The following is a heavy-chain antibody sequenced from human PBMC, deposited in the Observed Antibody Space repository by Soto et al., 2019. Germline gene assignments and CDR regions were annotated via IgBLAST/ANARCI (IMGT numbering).Heavy chain of an antibody. Sequence: QVHLVQSGAEVKKPGASVKVSCKGSGYDFTTYGITWVRQAPGQGLEWMAWISAHNGNTDYAQKLQGSVNVTRATSTSTAYIELRSLRSDDTAMYYCARGRYGDYWGQGALVTVSS. V-gene: IGHV1-18*01. D-gene: IGHD1-1*01. CDR3: ARGRYGDY. CDR2: ISAHNGNT. J-gene: IGHJ4*02. CDR1: GYDFTTYG.